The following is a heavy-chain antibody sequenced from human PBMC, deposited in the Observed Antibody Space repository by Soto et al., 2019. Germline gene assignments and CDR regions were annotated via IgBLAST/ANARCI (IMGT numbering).Heavy chain of an antibody. Sequence: SETLSLTCTVSGGSISSGDYYWSWIRQPPGKGLEWIGYIYYSGSTYYNPSLKSRVTISVGTSKNQFSLKLSSVTAADTAVYYCARDLVATIGWFDPWGQGTLVTVSS. CDR1: GGSISSGDYY. V-gene: IGHV4-30-4*01. CDR2: IYYSGST. J-gene: IGHJ5*02. D-gene: IGHD5-12*01. CDR3: ARDLVATIGWFDP.